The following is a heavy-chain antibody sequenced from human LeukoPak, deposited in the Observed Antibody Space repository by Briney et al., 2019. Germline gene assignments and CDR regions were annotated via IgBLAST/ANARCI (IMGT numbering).Heavy chain of an antibody. Sequence: SETMSLTCAVSGGSISSGCYSWSWIRQPPGKGLEWIGYIYHSGSTYYNPSLKTRVTISLDRSKNQFSLKLSSVTAAVTAVYCCARAVADYYDSSGPLRGGNFDLWGRGTLVTVSS. D-gene: IGHD3-22*01. CDR2: IYHSGST. V-gene: IGHV4-30-2*01. J-gene: IGHJ2*01. CDR3: ARAVADYYDSSGPLRGGNFDL. CDR1: GGSISSGCYS.